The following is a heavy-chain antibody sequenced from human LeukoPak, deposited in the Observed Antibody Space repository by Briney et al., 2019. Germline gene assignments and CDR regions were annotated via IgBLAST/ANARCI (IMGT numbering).Heavy chain of an antibody. CDR3: ARGYYDSSTWVDP. CDR1: GYTFTGYY. J-gene: IGHJ5*02. V-gene: IGHV1-2*02. Sequence: GASVKVSCKSSGYTFTGYYMRWVRHAPGQGLDWMGWINPNSGGTNYAQKFQGRVTMTRDTSISTAYMELSRLRSDDTAVYYCARGYYDSSTWVDPWGQGTLVTVSS. D-gene: IGHD3-22*01. CDR2: INPNSGGT.